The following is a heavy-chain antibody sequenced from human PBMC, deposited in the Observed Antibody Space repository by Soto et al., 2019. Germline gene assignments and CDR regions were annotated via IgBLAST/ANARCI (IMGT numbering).Heavy chain of an antibody. Sequence: QVQLQESGPGLVKPSGTLSLTCAVSGGSISTSNWWRWVRQPPGKGLEWIGEVYHSGSTNYNPSFKSRVPMSVDKSKNQFSLKLNSVTAADTALYYCARTSTSGNRFDYWGQGSLVAVSS. V-gene: IGHV4-4*02. CDR3: ARTSTSGNRFDY. CDR1: GGSISTSNW. D-gene: IGHD1-1*01. J-gene: IGHJ4*02. CDR2: VYHSGST.